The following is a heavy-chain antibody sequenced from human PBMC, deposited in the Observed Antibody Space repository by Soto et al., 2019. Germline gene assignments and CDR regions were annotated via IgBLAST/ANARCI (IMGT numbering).Heavy chain of an antibody. CDR1: GFTFSPYT. Sequence: VQLLESGGGVVQPGRSLRLSCAASGFTFSPYTMHWVRQTPGKGLEWVAVISNDGDDKDYADSVKGRFTVSRDNSKSTLYLQMSSLRAEDTALYYCARGGGFCGADCYKGGIDYWGQGTLVTVSP. CDR3: ARGGGFCGADCYKGGIDY. D-gene: IGHD2-21*02. V-gene: IGHV3-30-3*01. CDR2: ISNDGDDK. J-gene: IGHJ4*02.